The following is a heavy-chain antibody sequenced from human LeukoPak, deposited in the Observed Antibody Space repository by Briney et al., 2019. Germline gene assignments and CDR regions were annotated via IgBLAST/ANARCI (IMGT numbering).Heavy chain of an antibody. J-gene: IGHJ5*02. V-gene: IGHV4-34*01. CDR3: AKGTRYYDFWSGFAGSNWFDP. CDR1: GGSFSGHY. Sequence: SETLSLTCAVYGGSFSGHYWSWIRQPPGKGLEWIGEINHSGSTNYNPSLKSRVTISVDTSKNQFSLKLSSVTAADTAVYYCAKGTRYYDFWSGFAGSNWFDPWGQGTLVTVSS. CDR2: INHSGST. D-gene: IGHD3-3*01.